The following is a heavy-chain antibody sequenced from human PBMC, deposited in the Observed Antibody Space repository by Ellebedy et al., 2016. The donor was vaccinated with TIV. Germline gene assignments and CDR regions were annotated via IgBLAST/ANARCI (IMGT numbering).Heavy chain of an antibody. Sequence: GESLKISCKGSGYSFTSYWIGWVRQMPGKGLEWMGIIYPGDSDTRYSPSFQGQVTISADKSISTAYLQWSSLKASDTAMYYCARHLRIAAAGTYSGSYSDAFDIWGQGTMVTVSS. CDR1: GYSFTSYW. D-gene: IGHD6-13*01. J-gene: IGHJ3*02. V-gene: IGHV5-51*01. CDR2: IYPGDSDT. CDR3: ARHLRIAAAGTYSGSYSDAFDI.